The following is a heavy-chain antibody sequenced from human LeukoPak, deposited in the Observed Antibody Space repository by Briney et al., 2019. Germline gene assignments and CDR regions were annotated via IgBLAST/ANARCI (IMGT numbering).Heavy chain of an antibody. J-gene: IGHJ4*02. Sequence: ASVEVSCKASGGTFSSYAISWVRQAPGQGLEWMGRIIPILGIANYAQKFQGRVTITADKSTSTAYMELSSLRSEDTAVYYCASSGGYDFLGWGQGTLVTVSS. CDR2: IIPILGIA. V-gene: IGHV1-69*04. CDR1: GGTFSSYA. D-gene: IGHD5-12*01. CDR3: ASSGGYDFLG.